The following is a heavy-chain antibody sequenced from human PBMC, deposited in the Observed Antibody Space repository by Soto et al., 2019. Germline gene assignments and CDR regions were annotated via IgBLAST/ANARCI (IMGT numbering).Heavy chain of an antibody. CDR1: GGSISSSSYY. Sequence: SETLSLTCTVSGGSISSSSYYWGWIRQPPGKGLEWIGSIYYSGSTYYNPSLKSRVTISVDTSKNQFSLKLSSVTAADTAVYYCARLKQVWDYIWGSYRSEMVDYWGQGTLVTVSS. D-gene: IGHD3-16*02. CDR3: ARLKQVWDYIWGSYRSEMVDY. J-gene: IGHJ4*02. CDR2: IYYSGST. V-gene: IGHV4-39*01.